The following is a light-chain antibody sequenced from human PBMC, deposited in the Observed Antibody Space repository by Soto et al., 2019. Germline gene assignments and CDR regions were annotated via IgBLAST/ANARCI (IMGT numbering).Light chain of an antibody. J-gene: IGKJ4*01. CDR1: QALGYTDGYTY. Sequence: DVDMTQSPLSLPVTLGQPASISCRASQALGYTDGYTYLNWFHQRPGQAPRRLIYKVSNRDSGAPDRFSGGGSGTDFTLKIDRVEAEDVGVYYCMQGTHWPPTFGGGTTVEIK. CDR2: KVS. CDR3: MQGTHWPPT. V-gene: IGKV2-30*01.